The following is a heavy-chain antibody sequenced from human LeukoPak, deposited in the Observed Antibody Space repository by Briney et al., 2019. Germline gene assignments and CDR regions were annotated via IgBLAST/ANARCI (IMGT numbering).Heavy chain of an antibody. Sequence: SETLSLTCTVSGGSISSYYWSWIRQPPGKGLEWIGYIYYSGSTNYNPSLKSRITISVDTSKNQFSLKLSSVTAADTAVYYCARAYYYGSRAFDIWGQGTMVTVSS. V-gene: IGHV4-59*01. CDR3: ARAYYYGSRAFDI. J-gene: IGHJ3*02. CDR1: GGSISSYY. CDR2: IYYSGST. D-gene: IGHD3-10*01.